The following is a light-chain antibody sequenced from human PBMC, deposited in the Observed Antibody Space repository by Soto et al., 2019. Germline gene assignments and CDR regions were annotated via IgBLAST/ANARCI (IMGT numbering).Light chain of an antibody. CDR3: QQYNNWPPIT. J-gene: IGKJ1*01. CDR2: GAS. CDR1: QSVSSN. V-gene: IGKV3-15*01. Sequence: EIVMTQSPATLSVSPGERATLSCRASQSVSSNLAWYQQKPGQAPRLLIYGASTRATGIPARFSGSGSGTEFTLNISSLQSEDADVYYCQQYNNWPPITXGQGTKVDIK.